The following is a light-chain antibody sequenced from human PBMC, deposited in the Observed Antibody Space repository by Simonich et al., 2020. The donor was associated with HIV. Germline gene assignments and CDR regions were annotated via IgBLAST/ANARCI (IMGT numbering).Light chain of an antibody. J-gene: IGKJ3*01. CDR1: HGISSW. CDR3: QQYYSTLT. CDR2: AAS. Sequence: DIQMTQSPSSVSASVGDRVNITCRAIHGISSWLAWYQQKTGKAPKLLIYAASTLQSGGPSRFSGRGSGTDFTLTISSRQPEDFATYDCQQYYSTLTFGPGTKVDIK. V-gene: IGKV1-12*01.